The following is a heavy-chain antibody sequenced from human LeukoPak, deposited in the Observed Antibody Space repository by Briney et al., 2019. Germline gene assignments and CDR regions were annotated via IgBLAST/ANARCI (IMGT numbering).Heavy chain of an antibody. V-gene: IGHV4-59*01. Sequence: PSETLSLTCTVSGGSISSYYWSWIRQPPGKGLEWIGYIYYSGSTNYNPSLKSRVTISVDTSKNQFSLKLSPVTAADTAVYYCARALYFRYYFDYWGQGTLVTVSS. CDR2: IYYSGST. J-gene: IGHJ4*02. D-gene: IGHD2-8*01. CDR1: GGSISSYY. CDR3: ARALYFRYYFDY.